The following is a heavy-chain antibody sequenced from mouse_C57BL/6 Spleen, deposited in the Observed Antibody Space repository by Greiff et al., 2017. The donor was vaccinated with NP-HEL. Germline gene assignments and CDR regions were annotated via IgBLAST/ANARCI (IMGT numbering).Heavy chain of an antibody. V-gene: IGHV1-50*01. Sequence: QVQLQQPGAELVKPGASVKLSCKASGYTFTSYWMQWVKQRPGQGLEWIGEIDPSDSYTNYNQKFKGKATLTVDTSSSTAYMQLSSLTSEDSAVYYCASKRDDYDGGYWGQGTTLTVSS. CDR3: ASKRDDYDGGY. CDR2: IDPSDSYT. CDR1: GYTFTSYW. J-gene: IGHJ2*01. D-gene: IGHD2-4*01.